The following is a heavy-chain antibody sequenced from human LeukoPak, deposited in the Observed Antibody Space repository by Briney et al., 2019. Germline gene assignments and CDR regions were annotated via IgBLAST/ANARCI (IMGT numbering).Heavy chain of an antibody. D-gene: IGHD2-2*01. Sequence: ASVKVSCKTSGYTFTSYYVHWVRQAPGQGLEWMGIINSSGSRTTYAQQLQGRVTMTSDTSTSTVYMDLSSLRSEDTAVYYCARAPAPRLHLDYWGQGTLVTVSS. V-gene: IGHV1-46*04. CDR2: INSSGSRT. CDR3: ARAPAPRLHLDY. J-gene: IGHJ4*02. CDR1: GYTFTSYY.